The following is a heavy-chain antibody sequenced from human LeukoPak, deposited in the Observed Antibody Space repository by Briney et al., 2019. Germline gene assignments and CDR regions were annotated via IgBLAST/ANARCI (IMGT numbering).Heavy chain of an antibody. V-gene: IGHV1-46*01. CDR2: INPSGGST. J-gene: IGHJ4*02. D-gene: IGHD5-12*01. CDR3: ARDTPPSGYDSDRGPNSHFDY. CDR1: GYTFTSYY. Sequence: ASVKVSCKASGYTFTSYYMHWVRQAPGQGLEWMGIINPSGGSTSYAQKFQGRVTMTRDTSTSTVYMELSSLRSEDTAVYYCARDTPPSGYDSDRGPNSHFDYWGQGTLVTVSS.